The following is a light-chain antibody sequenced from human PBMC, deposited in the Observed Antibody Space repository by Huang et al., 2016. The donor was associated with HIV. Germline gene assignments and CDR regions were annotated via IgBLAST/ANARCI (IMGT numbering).Light chain of an antibody. V-gene: IGKV3-11*01. CDR2: EAS. J-gene: IGKJ5*01. CDR3: QQRSGWPPSIT. Sequence: EIVLTQSPATLSLSPGERATLSCRASQSVNSYLAWYQQKPGQAPRLLIYEASSRATGIPARFSGSGSGTDFTLTINSLQPEDFTVYYCQQRSGWPPSITFGQGTRLEIK. CDR1: QSVNSY.